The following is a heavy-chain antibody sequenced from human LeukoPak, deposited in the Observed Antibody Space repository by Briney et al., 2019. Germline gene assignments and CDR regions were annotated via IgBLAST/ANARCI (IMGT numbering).Heavy chain of an antibody. Sequence: GASVKVSCKASGYTFTNYDINWVRQATGQGREWMGWMNPNSGNTGYAQKFQGRVTMTRDVSISTAYMELSSLRSEDMAVYYCAKDHSHKGTYYFAYWGQRTLVTVSS. J-gene: IGHJ4*02. D-gene: IGHD1-14*01. CDR2: MNPNSGNT. CDR1: GYTFTNYD. CDR3: AKDHSHKGTYYFAY. V-gene: IGHV1-8*01.